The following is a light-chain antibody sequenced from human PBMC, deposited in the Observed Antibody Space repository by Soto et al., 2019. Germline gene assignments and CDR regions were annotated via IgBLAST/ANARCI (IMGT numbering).Light chain of an antibody. CDR2: YDS. J-gene: IGLJ1*01. V-gene: IGLV3-21*04. Sequence: SYELTQPPSVSVAPGKTARITCGGNNIGGKSVHWYQQKPGQAPVLVIYYDSDRPSGIPERFSGSNSGNTATLTISGVEAGDEADYYCQVWDSSSDHHAFGTGTKVTVL. CDR1: NIGGKS. CDR3: QVWDSSSDHHA.